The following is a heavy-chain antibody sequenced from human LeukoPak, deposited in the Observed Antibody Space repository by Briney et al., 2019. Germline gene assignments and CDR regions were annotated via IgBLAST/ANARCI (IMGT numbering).Heavy chain of an antibody. J-gene: IGHJ2*01. CDR2: LYSGGDT. V-gene: IGHV3-53*01. CDR1: GFSVGTKY. D-gene: IGHD3-10*01. Sequence: PGGSLTLSCAASGFSVGTKYMNWVRQAPGKGLEWISILYSGGDTYYADSVKGRFTISRDNSRNTLSLQMNSLRVEDTAVYYCARVGDHYHWNFDLWVRGTLVTVSS. CDR3: ARVGDHYHWNFDL.